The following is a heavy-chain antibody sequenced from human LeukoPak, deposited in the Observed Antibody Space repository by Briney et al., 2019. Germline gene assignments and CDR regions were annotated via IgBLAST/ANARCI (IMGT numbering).Heavy chain of an antibody. D-gene: IGHD6-13*01. V-gene: IGHV3-21*01. J-gene: IGHJ5*02. CDR3: ARTAAVGSSWSFGSDWFDP. CDR2: ISSSSSYI. CDR1: GFTFSSYS. Sequence: SGGYLRLSCAASGFTFSSYSMNWVRQAPGKGLEWVSSISSSSSYIYYADSVKGRFTISRDNAKNSLYLQMNSLRAEDTAVYYCARTAAVGSSWSFGSDWFDPWGQGTLVTVSS.